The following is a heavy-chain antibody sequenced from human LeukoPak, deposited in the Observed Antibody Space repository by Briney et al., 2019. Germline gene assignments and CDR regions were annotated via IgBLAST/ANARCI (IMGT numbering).Heavy chain of an antibody. CDR3: ARDLSNSYGPFGY. V-gene: IGHV3-21*01. CDR2: ISISSGYI. D-gene: IGHD5-18*01. Sequence: GGSLRLSCAASGFTFRSYSMNWVRQAPGKGLEWVSSISISSGYIYYADSVKGRFTISRDNAKNSLYLQMNSLRAEDTAVYYCARDLSNSYGPFGYWGQGILVTVSS. J-gene: IGHJ4*02. CDR1: GFTFRSYS.